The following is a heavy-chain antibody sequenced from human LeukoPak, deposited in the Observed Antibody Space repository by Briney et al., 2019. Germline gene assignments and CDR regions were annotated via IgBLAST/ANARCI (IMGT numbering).Heavy chain of an antibody. CDR1: GFTFSSYA. V-gene: IGHV3-23*01. J-gene: IGHJ4*02. CDR3: AKDKMVRGVKGDWMNTAPYFDY. D-gene: IGHD3-10*01. CDR2: ISGSGGST. Sequence: PGGSLRLSCAASGFTFSSYAMSWVRQAPGKGLEWVSAISGSGGSTYYADSMKGRFTISRDNSKNTLYLQMNSLRAEDTAVYYCAKDKMVRGVKGDWMNTAPYFDYWGQGTLVTVSS.